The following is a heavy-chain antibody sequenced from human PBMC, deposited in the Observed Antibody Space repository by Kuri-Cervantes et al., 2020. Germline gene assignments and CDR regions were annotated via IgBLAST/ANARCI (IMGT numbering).Heavy chain of an antibody. CDR3: ARGPSYYDFWSGYVTYYYYYMDV. D-gene: IGHD3-3*01. CDR2: MNPNSGNT. Sequence: ASVKVSCKASGYTFTSYDINWVRQATGQGLEWMGWMNPNSGNTGYAQKFQGRVTMTRNTSISTAYMGLSSLRSEDTAVYYCARGPSYYDFWSGYVTYYYYYMDVWGKGTTVTVSS. J-gene: IGHJ6*03. CDR1: GYTFTSYD. V-gene: IGHV1-8*01.